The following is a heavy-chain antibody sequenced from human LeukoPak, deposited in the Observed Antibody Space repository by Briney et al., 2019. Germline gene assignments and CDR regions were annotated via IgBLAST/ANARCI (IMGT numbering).Heavy chain of an antibody. CDR2: INPNSGGT. CDR1: GYTFTGYY. CDR3: ARGGRAARRLNYYYMDV. D-gene: IGHD2-15*01. J-gene: IGHJ6*03. Sequence: ASVKVSCKASGYTFTGYYMHWVRQAPGQGLESMGWINPNSGGTNYAQKFQGRVTMTRDTSISTAYMELSRLRSDDTAVYYCARGGRAARRLNYYYMDVWGKETTVTVSS. V-gene: IGHV1-2*02.